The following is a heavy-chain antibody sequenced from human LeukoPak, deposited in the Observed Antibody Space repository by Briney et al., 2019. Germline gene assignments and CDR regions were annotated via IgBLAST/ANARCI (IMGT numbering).Heavy chain of an antibody. D-gene: IGHD1-20*01. V-gene: IGHV3-23*01. CDR2: ISGSGGST. Sequence: PGGSLRLSCAASGFTFSSYGMSWVRQAPGKGLEWVSAISGSGGSTYYADSVKGRFTISRDNSKNTLYLQMNSLRAEDTAVYYCAKRTSNWNYFDYWGQGTLVTVSS. CDR3: AKRTSNWNYFDY. J-gene: IGHJ4*02. CDR1: GFTFSSYG.